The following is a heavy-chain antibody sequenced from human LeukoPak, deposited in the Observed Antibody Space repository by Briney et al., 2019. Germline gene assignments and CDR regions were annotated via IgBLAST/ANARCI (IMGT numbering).Heavy chain of an antibody. CDR3: VKDLYDYGDYSDAFDI. D-gene: IGHD4-17*01. J-gene: IGHJ3*02. Sequence: PGGSLRLSCSASGFTFSSYAMHWVRQAPGKGLEYVSAISSNGGSTYYADSVKGRFTISRDNSKNTLYLQMSSLGAEDTAVYYCVKDLYDYGDYSDAFDIWGQGTMVTVSS. V-gene: IGHV3-64D*06. CDR2: ISSNGGST. CDR1: GFTFSSYA.